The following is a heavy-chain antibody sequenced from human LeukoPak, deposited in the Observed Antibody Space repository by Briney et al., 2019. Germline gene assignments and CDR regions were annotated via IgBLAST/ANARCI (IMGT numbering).Heavy chain of an antibody. V-gene: IGHV4-31*11. J-gene: IGHJ4*02. CDR1: GASISSGGYF. D-gene: IGHD3-10*01. CDR2: IYYKGDT. CDR3: ARVPGHITYVDF. Sequence: SETLSLTCAVSGASISSGGYFYSWIRQHPGEGLEWLAYIYYKGDTYYNPSLKSGLTISVDTSKNQFYMNLTSVSAADKAVYYCARVPGHITYVDFWGQGTLVTVSS.